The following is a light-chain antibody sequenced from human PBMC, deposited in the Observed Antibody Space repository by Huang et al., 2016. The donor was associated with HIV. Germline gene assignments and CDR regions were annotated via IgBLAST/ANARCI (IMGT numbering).Light chain of an antibody. Sequence: EIVLTQSPATLSVSPGETASLSCRASQSVSSDLVWSQQKPGQAPRFLIYVASARATGTPARFTGSGSGTECTLNISNLQSEDFAVYYCQQFNGWPRTFGQGTKVEIK. CDR3: QQFNGWPRT. CDR2: VAS. CDR1: QSVSSD. V-gene: IGKV3-15*01. J-gene: IGKJ1*01.